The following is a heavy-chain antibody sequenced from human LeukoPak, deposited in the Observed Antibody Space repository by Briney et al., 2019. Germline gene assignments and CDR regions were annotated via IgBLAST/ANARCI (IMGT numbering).Heavy chain of an antibody. J-gene: IGHJ1*01. V-gene: IGHV3-30-3*01. D-gene: IGHD2-21*02. CDR3: ARGGHIVVVTSGVLAEYFQH. CDR2: ISYDGTKE. Sequence: GGSLRLSCAASGFSLSSYAMHWVRQAPGKGVEWVAIISYDGTKEYYGDSVKGRFTISRDNFKNTVYLQMNSLRAEDTAVYYCARGGHIVVVTSGVLAEYFQHWGQGTLVTVSS. CDR1: GFSLSSYA.